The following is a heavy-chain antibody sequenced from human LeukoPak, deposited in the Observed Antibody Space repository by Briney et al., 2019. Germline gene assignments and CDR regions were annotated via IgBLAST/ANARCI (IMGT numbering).Heavy chain of an antibody. CDR1: GFTFSSYA. V-gene: IGHV3-30-3*01. Sequence: PGGSLRLSCAASGFTFSSYAMHWVRQAPGKGLEWVAVISYDGSNKYYADSVKGRFTISRDNSKNTLYLQMNSLRAEDTAVYYCARDDSTLGYYYYGMDVWGQGTTVTVSS. D-gene: IGHD2-15*01. CDR2: ISYDGSNK. CDR3: ARDDSTLGYYYYGMDV. J-gene: IGHJ6*02.